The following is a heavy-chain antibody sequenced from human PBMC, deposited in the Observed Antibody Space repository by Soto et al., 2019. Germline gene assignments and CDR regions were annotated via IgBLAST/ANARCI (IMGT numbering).Heavy chain of an antibody. CDR3: AREGEMPYYYYGLDV. D-gene: IGHD3-16*01. CDR1: GYTFTTYG. V-gene: IGHV1-18*01. J-gene: IGHJ6*02. Sequence: QVQLVQSGAEVRKPGASVKVSCKASGYTFTTYGISWVRQAPGQGLEWMGWISGYNGHTKDAQKFQGRGTMTTDTSTSTVYMDLRSLRSDDTAVYYCAREGEMPYYYYGLDVWGQGTTVTVSS. CDR2: ISGYNGHT.